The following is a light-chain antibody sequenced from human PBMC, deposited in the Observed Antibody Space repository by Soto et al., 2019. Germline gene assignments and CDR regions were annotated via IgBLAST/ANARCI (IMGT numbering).Light chain of an antibody. Sequence: EIVLTQSPGTLSLSPGERATLSCRASQSFSSSYLAWYQQKPGQAPRLLIYGASSRATGIPDRFSGSGSGTDFTLTISRLEPEDFAVYYCQHYGSSLYTFGQGTK. CDR1: QSFSSSY. CDR3: QHYGSSLYT. V-gene: IGKV3-20*01. CDR2: GAS. J-gene: IGKJ2*01.